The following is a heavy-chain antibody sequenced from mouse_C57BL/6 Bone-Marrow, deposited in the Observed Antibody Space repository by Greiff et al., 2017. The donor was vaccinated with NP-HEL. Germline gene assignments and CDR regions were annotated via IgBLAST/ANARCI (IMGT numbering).Heavy chain of an antibody. CDR1: GFTFSNYW. J-gene: IGHJ3*01. CDR3: TGLFITSVAY. V-gene: IGHV6-3*01. CDR2: IRLKSDNYAT. D-gene: IGHD1-1*01. Sequence: EVKLEESGGGLVQPGGSMKLSCVASGFTFSNYWMNWVRQSPETGLEWVAQIRLKSDNYATHYAESVKGRFTISRDDSKSSVYLQMNNLRAEDTGIYYCTGLFITSVAYWGQGTLVTVSA.